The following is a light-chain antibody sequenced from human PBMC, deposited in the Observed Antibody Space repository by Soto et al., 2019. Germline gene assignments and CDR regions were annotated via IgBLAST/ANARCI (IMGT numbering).Light chain of an antibody. Sequence: DTQMTQSPSSLSASVRDRVTISCRASQSISSYLNCYQQKPVKAPKLLIYAASSWQSGIPSRFSGSGSGTDFTLTISSLQPEDFATYYCQQSDSTPRTFGQGTKVDIK. CDR2: AAS. CDR3: QQSDSTPRT. CDR1: QSISSY. J-gene: IGKJ1*01. V-gene: IGKV1-39*01.